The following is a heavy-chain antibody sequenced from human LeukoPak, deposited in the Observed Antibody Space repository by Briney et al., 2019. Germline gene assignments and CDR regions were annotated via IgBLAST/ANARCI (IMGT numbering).Heavy chain of an antibody. D-gene: IGHD2-2*01. J-gene: IGHJ4*02. CDR2: IYYSGST. V-gene: IGHV4-59*12. CDR3: ARDRLTSEYQLRGRFDY. Sequence: SETLSLTCTVSGGSISNYYWSWIRQPPGKGLEWIGSIYYSGSTNYNPSLKSRVTISVDTSKNQFSLKLSSVTAADTAVYYCARDRLTSEYQLRGRFDYWGQGTLVTVSS. CDR1: GGSISNYY.